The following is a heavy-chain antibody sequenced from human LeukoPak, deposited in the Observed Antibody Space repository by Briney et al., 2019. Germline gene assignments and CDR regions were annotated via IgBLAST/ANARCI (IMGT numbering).Heavy chain of an antibody. D-gene: IGHD4-17*01. CDR2: INAGNGNT. Sequence: GASVKVSCKASGYTFTSYAMHWVRQAPGQRLEWMGWINAGNGNTKYSQKFQGRVTITRDTSASTAYMELSSLRSEDTAVYYCARDVETTGTTSRFDPWGQGNLVTVSS. V-gene: IGHV1-3*01. J-gene: IGHJ5*02. CDR1: GYTFTSYA. CDR3: ARDVETTGTTSRFDP.